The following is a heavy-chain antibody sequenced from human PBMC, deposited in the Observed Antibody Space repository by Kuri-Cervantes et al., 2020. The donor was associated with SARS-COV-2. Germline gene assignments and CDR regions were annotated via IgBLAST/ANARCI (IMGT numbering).Heavy chain of an antibody. J-gene: IGHJ6*02. V-gene: IGHV1-46*01. CDR1: GYTFTSYY. Sequence: ASVKVFCKASGYTFTSYYMHWVRQAPGQGLEWMGIINPSGGSTSYAQKFQGRVTMTRDTSTSTVYMELSSLRSEDTAVYYCARGITMIVATAFYGMDVWGQGTTVTVSS. CDR3: ARGITMIVATAFYGMDV. D-gene: IGHD3-22*01. CDR2: INPSGGST.